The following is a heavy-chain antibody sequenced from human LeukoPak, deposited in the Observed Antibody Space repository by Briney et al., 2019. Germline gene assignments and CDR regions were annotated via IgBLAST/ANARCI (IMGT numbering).Heavy chain of an antibody. V-gene: IGHV3-48*03. J-gene: IGHJ6*03. CDR2: ISSSGSTI. Sequence: AGSLRLSCAASGFTFSSYEMNWVRQAPGKGLEWVSYISSSGSTIYYADSVKGRFTISRDNAKNSLYLQMNSLRAEDTAVYYCARENIYYYYYMDVWGKGTTVTISS. CDR3: ARENIYYYYYMDV. CDR1: GFTFSSYE.